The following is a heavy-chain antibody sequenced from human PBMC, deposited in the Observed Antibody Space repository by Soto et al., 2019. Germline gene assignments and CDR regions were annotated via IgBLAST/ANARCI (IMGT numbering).Heavy chain of an antibody. J-gene: IGHJ3*02. CDR2: MNPKSGGA. CDR3: TRDNIEKSDGLYDAFDI. CDR1: GYTVTDYY. V-gene: IGHV1-2*02. D-gene: IGHD2-15*01. Sequence: GASVKVSCKTSGYTVTDYYTHWVRQAPGQGLEWMGWMNPKSGGAYFAQKFQGRVTLTRDTSIGTAYIEVNSLTSDDTAVYFCTRDNIEKSDGLYDAFDIWGQGKTVTVSS.